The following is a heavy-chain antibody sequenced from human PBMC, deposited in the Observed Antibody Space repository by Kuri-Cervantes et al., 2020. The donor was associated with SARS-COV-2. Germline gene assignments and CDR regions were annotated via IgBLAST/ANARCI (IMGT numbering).Heavy chain of an antibody. V-gene: IGHV3-74*01. J-gene: IGHJ6*02. Sequence: GESLKISCAASGFTFSGHWIHWVRQAPGKGLVWVSRINPDGSYTNNADSVKGRFTNSRDNAKNMLYLQMNSLRAEDTAVYYCARDYDFWGGYGMDVWGQGTTVTVSS. D-gene: IGHD3-3*01. CDR1: GFTFSGHW. CDR2: INPDGSYT. CDR3: ARDYDFWGGYGMDV.